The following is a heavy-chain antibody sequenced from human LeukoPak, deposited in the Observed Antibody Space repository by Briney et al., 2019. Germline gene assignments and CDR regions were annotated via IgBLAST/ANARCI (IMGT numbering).Heavy chain of an antibody. V-gene: IGHV3-33*01. CDR2: IWYDGSNK. D-gene: IGHD1-26*01. CDR3: ARDDTSVGASGD. CDR1: GFTFSSYG. Sequence: QPGRSLRLSCAASGFTFSSYGMHWVRQAPGKGLEWVAVIWYDGSNKYYADSVKGRFTISRNNSKNTLYLQMNSLRAEDTAVYYCARDDTSVGASGDWGQGTLVTVSS. J-gene: IGHJ4*02.